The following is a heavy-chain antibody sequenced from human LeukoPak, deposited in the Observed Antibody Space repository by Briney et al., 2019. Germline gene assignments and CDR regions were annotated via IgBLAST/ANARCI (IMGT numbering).Heavy chain of an antibody. Sequence: SETLSLTCTVSGGSISSYYWSWVRQPPGKGLECIGYTYYSGSTNYNPSLKSRVTISVDTSKNQFSLKLSSVTAADTAVYYCARQATPSLPERDTSAYNPFDFRGQGILVTVSS. CDR1: GGSISSYY. V-gene: IGHV4-59*08. CDR3: ARQATPSLPERDTSAYNPFDF. D-gene: IGHD3-22*01. CDR2: TYYSGST. J-gene: IGHJ4*02.